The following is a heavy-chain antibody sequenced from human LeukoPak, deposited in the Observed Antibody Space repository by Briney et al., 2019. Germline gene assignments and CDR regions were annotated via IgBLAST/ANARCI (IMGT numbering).Heavy chain of an antibody. CDR3: AINSGNLYFLEY. Sequence: SVKVSCKASGGTFSIHSINWVRQAPGQGLEWMGGIIPIFGTANYAQKFQGRVTITADESSSTAYMELSSLRSEDTALYYCAINSGNLYFLEYWGQGSLVTVSS. CDR1: GGTFSIHS. D-gene: IGHD1-26*01. J-gene: IGHJ4*02. V-gene: IGHV1-69*13. CDR2: IIPIFGTA.